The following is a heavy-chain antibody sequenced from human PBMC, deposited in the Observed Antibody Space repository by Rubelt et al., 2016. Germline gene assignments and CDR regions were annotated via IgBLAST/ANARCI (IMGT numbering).Heavy chain of an antibody. D-gene: IGHD6-13*01. V-gene: IGHV7-4-1*01. J-gene: IGHJ4*02. CDR3: ARVIAAAGRDGNYFDY. Sequence: QVQLVQSGSELKKPGASVKVSCKASGYTFTSYAMNWVRQAPGQGLEWMGWINTNTENPTYAQGFTVRFVCSVDTSVSTAYQQIRSLKAEDTAVYYCARVIAAAGRDGNYFDYWGQGTLVTVSS. CDR1: GYTFTSYA. CDR2: INTNTENP.